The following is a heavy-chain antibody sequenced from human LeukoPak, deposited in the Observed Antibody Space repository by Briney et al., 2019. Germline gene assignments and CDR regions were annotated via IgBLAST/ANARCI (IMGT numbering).Heavy chain of an antibody. J-gene: IGHJ4*02. CDR2: FYSGGST. CDR3: ASSSGFVKIDY. CDR1: GFTVSHNF. V-gene: IGHV3-66*02. Sequence: GGSMILSRAASGFTVSHNFMSWVRQAGGERLGWVSVFYSGGSTYYADSVNGRFTISRDNSKNTPYLQMNSLKAENTAVYYCASSSGFVKIDYWGQGTLVTVSS. D-gene: IGHD6-19*01.